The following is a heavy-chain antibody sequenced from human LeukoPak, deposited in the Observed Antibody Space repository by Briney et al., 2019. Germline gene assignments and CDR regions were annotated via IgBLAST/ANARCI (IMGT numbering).Heavy chain of an antibody. J-gene: IGHJ5*02. D-gene: IGHD5-18*01. V-gene: IGHV3-30*04. CDR1: GFTFSSYA. CDR3: ASGKYRYGDNWFDP. CDR2: ISYDGSSK. Sequence: QPGRSLRLSCAASGFTFSSYAMHWVRQAPGKGLEWVAVISYDGSSKYYADSVKGRFTISRDNSKNTLYLQMNSLRAEDTAVYFCASGKYRYGDNWFDPWGQGTLVTVSS.